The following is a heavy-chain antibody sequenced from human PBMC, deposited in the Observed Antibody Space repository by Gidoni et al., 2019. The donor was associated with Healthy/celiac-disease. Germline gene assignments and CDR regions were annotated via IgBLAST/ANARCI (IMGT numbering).Heavy chain of an antibody. CDR3: ARVRGYNWNYVGFADY. D-gene: IGHD1-7*01. CDR2: INWNGGST. V-gene: IGHV3-20*01. Sequence: EVQLVESGGGVVRPGGSLRLSCAASGFTVEDYGMSWVRQAPGKGLELVSGINWNGGSTGYADSVKGRFTISRDNAKNSLYLQMNSLRAEDTALYHCARVRGYNWNYVGFADYWGQGTLVTVSS. CDR1: GFTVEDYG. J-gene: IGHJ4*02.